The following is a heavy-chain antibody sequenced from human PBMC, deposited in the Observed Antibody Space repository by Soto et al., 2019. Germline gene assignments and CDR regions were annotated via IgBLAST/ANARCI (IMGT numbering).Heavy chain of an antibody. D-gene: IGHD2-21*02. J-gene: IGHJ6*02. CDR3: ASVVTANRYYYYGMDD. CDR2: IIPIFGTA. V-gene: IGHV1-69*01. CDR1: GVTFSSYA. Sequence: QVQLVQSGAEVKKPGSSVKVSCKASGVTFSSYAISWVRQAPGQGLEWMGGIIPIFGTANYAQKFQGRVTITADESTSTAYMELSSLRSEDTAVYYCASVVTANRYYYYGMDDWGQGTTVTVSS.